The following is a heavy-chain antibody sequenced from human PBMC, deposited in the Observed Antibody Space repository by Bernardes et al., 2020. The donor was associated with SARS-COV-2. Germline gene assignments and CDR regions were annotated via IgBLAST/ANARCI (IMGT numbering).Heavy chain of an antibody. CDR2: SRGKGDSYTT. Sequence: GGSLRLCCAASGSTFSYHYMDSVRQAPGMGLVWVGRSRGKGDSYTTEYAASVKGKFTIRRDDSNNSVYLQMNSLKIEDTAVYYCARDQWRPDYYYGLDVWGQGTKVTVS. V-gene: IGHV3-72*01. D-gene: IGHD6-19*01. CDR3: ARDQWRPDYYYGLDV. J-gene: IGHJ6*02. CDR1: GSTFSYHY.